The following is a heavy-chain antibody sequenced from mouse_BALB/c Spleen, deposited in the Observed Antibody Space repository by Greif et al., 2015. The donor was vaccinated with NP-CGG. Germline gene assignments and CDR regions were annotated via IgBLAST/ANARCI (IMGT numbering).Heavy chain of an antibody. J-gene: IGHJ4*01. V-gene: IGHV5-12-2*01. D-gene: IGHD1-1*01. CDR1: GFTFSSYT. CDR2: ISNGGGST. Sequence: EVMLVESGGGLVQPGGSLKLSCAASGFTFSSYTMSWVRQTPEKRLEWVAYISNGGGSTYYPDTVKGRSTISRDNAKNTLYLQMSSLKSEDTAMYYCARHRSITTVVVYYYAMDYWGQGTSVTVSS. CDR3: ARHRSITTVVVYYYAMDY.